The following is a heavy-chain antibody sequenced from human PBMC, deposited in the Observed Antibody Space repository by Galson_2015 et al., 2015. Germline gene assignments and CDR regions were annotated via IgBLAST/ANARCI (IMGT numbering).Heavy chain of an antibody. Sequence: SLRLSCAASGFGFSSYAMSWVRQAPGKGLEWVSAISGSGGRAYYADSVKGRFTISRDNSKNTLYLQMNSLRAEDTAVYYCAKSVQGVFIYYFDYWGQGTLVTVSS. CDR3: AKSVQGVFIYYFDY. V-gene: IGHV3-23*01. J-gene: IGHJ4*02. CDR1: GFGFSSYA. D-gene: IGHD3-10*01. CDR2: ISGSGGRA.